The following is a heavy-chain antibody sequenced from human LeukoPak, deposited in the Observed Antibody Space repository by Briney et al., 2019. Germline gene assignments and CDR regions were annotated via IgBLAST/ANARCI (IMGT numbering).Heavy chain of an antibody. Sequence: SETLSLTGAVPGGSIRTSCWSWIRQPPGKGLEWIGHINYSGSTNHNPSRKSRVTTSVDTSTNQFSLKLSSVTAADTAVYYCARQVAAVGYYIDYWGQGTLVTVSS. CDR3: ARQVAAVGYYIDY. J-gene: IGHJ4*02. CDR1: GGSIRTSC. D-gene: IGHD6-13*01. V-gene: IGHV4-59*08. CDR2: INYSGST.